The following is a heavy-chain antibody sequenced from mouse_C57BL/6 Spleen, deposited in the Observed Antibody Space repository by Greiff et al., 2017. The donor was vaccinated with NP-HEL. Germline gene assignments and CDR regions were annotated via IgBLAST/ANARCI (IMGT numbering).Heavy chain of an antibody. D-gene: IGHD2-12*01. J-gene: IGHJ2*01. CDR2: ISDGGSYT. V-gene: IGHV5-4*01. Sequence: EVKLVESGGGLVKPGGSLKLSCAASGFTFTSYAMSWVRQTPEKRLEWVATISDGGSYTYYPDNVKGRFTISRDNAKNNLYLQMSHLKSEDTAMYYCARDHYSPYFDYWGQGTTLTVSS. CDR1: GFTFTSYA. CDR3: ARDHYSPYFDY.